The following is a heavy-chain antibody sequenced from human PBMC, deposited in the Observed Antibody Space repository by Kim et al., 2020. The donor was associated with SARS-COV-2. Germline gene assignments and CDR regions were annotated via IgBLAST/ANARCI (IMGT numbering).Heavy chain of an antibody. CDR2: IRSKAEYYAT. J-gene: IGHJ4*02. CDR3: TREYYDTLFDF. CDR1: GFSFSGSA. Sequence: GGSLRLSCAASGFSFSGSAMHWVRQASGKGLEWVGRIRSKAEYYATEYGESMKDRFTISRDDSKNTAYLQMNSLKTEDTAVYYCTREYYDTLFDFWGLGTLVTVSS. V-gene: IGHV3-73*01. D-gene: IGHD3-22*01.